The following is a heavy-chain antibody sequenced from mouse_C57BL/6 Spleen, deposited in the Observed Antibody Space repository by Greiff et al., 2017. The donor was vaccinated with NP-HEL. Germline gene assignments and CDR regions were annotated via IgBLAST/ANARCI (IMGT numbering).Heavy chain of an antibody. CDR3: TRSGDGPDY. CDR1: GYTFTDYE. D-gene: IGHD2-3*01. Sequence: QVHVKQSGAELVRPGASVTLSCKASGYTFTDYEMHWVKQTPVHGLEWIGAIDPETGGTAYNQKFKGKAILTADKSSNTAYMELRSLTSEDSAVYYCTRSGDGPDYWGQGTTLTVSS. J-gene: IGHJ2*01. CDR2: IDPETGGT. V-gene: IGHV1-15*01.